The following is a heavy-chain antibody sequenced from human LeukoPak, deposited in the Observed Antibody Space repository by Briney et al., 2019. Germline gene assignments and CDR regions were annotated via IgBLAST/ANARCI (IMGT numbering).Heavy chain of an antibody. CDR3: ARHWYYYDSSGYFTS. Sequence: PETLSLTCTVSGGSISSSSYYWGWIRQPPGKGLEWIGSIYYSGSTYYNPSLKSRVTISVDTSKNQFSLKLSSVTAADTAVYYCARHWYYYDSSGYFTSWGQGTLVTVSS. J-gene: IGHJ4*02. D-gene: IGHD3-22*01. CDR1: GGSISSSSYY. CDR2: IYYSGST. V-gene: IGHV4-39*01.